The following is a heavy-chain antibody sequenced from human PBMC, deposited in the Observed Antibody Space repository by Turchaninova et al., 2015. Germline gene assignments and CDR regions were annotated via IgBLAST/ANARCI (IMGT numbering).Heavy chain of an antibody. D-gene: IGHD7-27*01. J-gene: IGHJ3*02. V-gene: IGHV4-59*01. CDR3: AKVVAGXASFXX. Sequence: QVQLQESGPGLVKPSETLSLTCTVSGGSISSYYWSWIRQPPGKGLEGIGYHYHTGNINSNPPLKIRVTISLEXSKNQXXLKXXXGTTADAXXXYWAKVVAGXASFXXWGQGTMVSXSS. CDR2: HYHTGNI. CDR1: GGSISSYY.